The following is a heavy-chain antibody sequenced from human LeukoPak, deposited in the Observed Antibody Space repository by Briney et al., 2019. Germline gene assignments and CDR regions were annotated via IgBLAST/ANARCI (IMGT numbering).Heavy chain of an antibody. D-gene: IGHD4-17*01. CDR2: ISYDGSNK. CDR1: GFTFSSYG. J-gene: IGHJ4*02. V-gene: IGHV3-30*18. Sequence: GGSLRLSCAASGFTFSSYGMHWVRQAPGKGLEWVAVISYDGSNKYYADSLKGRFTISRDNSKNTLYLQMNSLRAEDTAVYYCAKDRIVRVLTTGFYWGQGTLVTVSS. CDR3: AKDRIVRVLTTGFY.